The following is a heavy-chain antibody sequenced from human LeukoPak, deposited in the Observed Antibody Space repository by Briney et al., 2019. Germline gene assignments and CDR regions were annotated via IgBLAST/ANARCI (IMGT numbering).Heavy chain of an antibody. CDR2: SNPSGGST. D-gene: IGHD3-10*01. V-gene: IGHV1-46*01. CDR1: GYTFTSYY. CDR3: ARGPSITMVRGGKWYYNMDV. J-gene: IGHJ6*03. Sequence: GASVKVSCKASGYTFTSYYIHWVRQAPGQGLEWVGLSNPSGGSTNYAQKFQGSVTMTRDTSTSTIYMELSSLRSEDTAVYYCARGPSITMVRGGKWYYNMDVWGKGTTVTISS.